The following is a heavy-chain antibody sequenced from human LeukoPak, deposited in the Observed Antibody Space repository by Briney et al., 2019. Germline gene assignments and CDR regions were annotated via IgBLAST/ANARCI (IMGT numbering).Heavy chain of an antibody. Sequence: PSETLSLTCAVYGGSFSGYYWNWIRQPPGKGLEWIGEINHSGSTNYNPSLKSRVTISLDTSKNQISLNLTSVTAADTAVYFCARHRDYYDTWGHGTLVTVSS. CDR3: ARHRDYYDT. D-gene: IGHD3-22*01. V-gene: IGHV4-34*01. CDR2: INHSGST. CDR1: GGSFSGYY. J-gene: IGHJ4*01.